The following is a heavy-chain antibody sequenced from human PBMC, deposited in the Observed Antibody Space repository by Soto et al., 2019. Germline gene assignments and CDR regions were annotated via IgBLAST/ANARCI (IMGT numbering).Heavy chain of an antibody. CDR2: IYPGDSDT. V-gene: IGHV5-51*01. J-gene: IGHJ4*02. CDR1: GYSFSSYW. D-gene: IGHD3-22*01. CDR3: ARQSHVFDSSGYFYY. Sequence: EVQLVQSGAEVKKPGESLKISCKGSGYSFSSYWIGWVRQMPGKGLEWMGIIYPGDSDTRYSPSFQGQVTISADKSISTAYLQWSSLKASDTAMYYCARQSHVFDSSGYFYYWGQGTLVTVSS.